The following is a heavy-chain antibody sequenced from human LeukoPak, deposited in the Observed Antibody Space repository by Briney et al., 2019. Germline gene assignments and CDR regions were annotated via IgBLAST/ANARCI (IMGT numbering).Heavy chain of an antibody. CDR2: ISAYNGNT. D-gene: IGHD2-2*01. Sequence: ASVKVSCKASGYTFTSYGISWVRQAPGQGLEWMGWISAYNGNTNYAQKLQGRVTMTTDTSTSTAYMELRSLRSEDTAVYYCATVPPYQLPARAWFDPWGQGTLVTVSS. J-gene: IGHJ5*02. CDR1: GYTFTSYG. CDR3: ATVPPYQLPARAWFDP. V-gene: IGHV1-18*01.